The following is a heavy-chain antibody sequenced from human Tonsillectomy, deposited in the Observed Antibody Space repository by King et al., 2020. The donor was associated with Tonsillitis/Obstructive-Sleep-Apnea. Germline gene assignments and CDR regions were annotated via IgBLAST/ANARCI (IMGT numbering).Heavy chain of an antibody. V-gene: IGHV3-33*01. Sequence: VQLVESGGGVVQPGRSLRLSCAASGFSFSSHGMHWVRQAPAKGLEWLAVIWYDGSKSYYVKSVKGRFTISRDNSKNTLYLQMNSLRAEDTAVYYCARTVGKRPDCWGQGTLVTVSS. CDR3: ARTVGKRPDC. D-gene: IGHD1-26*01. J-gene: IGHJ4*02. CDR1: GFSFSSHG. CDR2: IWYDGSKS.